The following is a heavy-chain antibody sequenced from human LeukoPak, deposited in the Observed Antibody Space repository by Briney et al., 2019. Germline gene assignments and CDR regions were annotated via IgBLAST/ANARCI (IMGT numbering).Heavy chain of an antibody. Sequence: GGSLRLSCAASGFTFSSYSMNWVRQAPGKGLEWVSSISSSSSYIYYADSVKGRFTISRDNAKNSLYLQMNSLRAEDTAVYYCASELGYCSSTSCPWRALDIWGQGTMVTVSS. V-gene: IGHV3-21*01. J-gene: IGHJ3*02. CDR3: ASELGYCSSTSCPWRALDI. CDR1: GFTFSSYS. CDR2: ISSSSSYI. D-gene: IGHD2-2*01.